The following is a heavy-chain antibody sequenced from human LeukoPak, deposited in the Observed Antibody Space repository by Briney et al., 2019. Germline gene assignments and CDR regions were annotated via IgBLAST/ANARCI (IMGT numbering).Heavy chain of an antibody. CDR3: AREVYGRAGFYFDY. Sequence: SETLSLTCTVSGASIRSYYWSWIRQPPGKGLEWIGYIYYSGSTNYNPSLKSRVTISVDTSKNQFSLRLSSVTAADTAVYYCAREVYGRAGFYFDYWGQGGLVTVSS. V-gene: IGHV4-59*01. D-gene: IGHD5/OR15-5a*01. J-gene: IGHJ4*02. CDR2: IYYSGST. CDR1: GASIRSYY.